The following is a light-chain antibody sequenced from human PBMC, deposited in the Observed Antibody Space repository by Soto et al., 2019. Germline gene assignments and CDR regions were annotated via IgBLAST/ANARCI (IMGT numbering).Light chain of an antibody. V-gene: IGKV3-20*01. CDR3: QQYGSSPTGNT. CDR1: QSVSSSY. CDR2: GAS. Sequence: EIVLTQSPGTLSLSPGERVTLSCRASQSVSSSYLAWYQQKPGQAPRLLIYGASSRATGIPDRFSGSGSGTDFTLTISRLEPEDFAVYYCQQYGSSPTGNTFGQGTKLEIK. J-gene: IGKJ2*01.